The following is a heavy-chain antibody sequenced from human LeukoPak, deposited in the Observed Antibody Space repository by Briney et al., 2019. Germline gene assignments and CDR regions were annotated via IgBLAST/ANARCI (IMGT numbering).Heavy chain of an antibody. D-gene: IGHD6-6*01. J-gene: IGHJ4*02. V-gene: IGHV1-2*02. CDR3: ARGPGSSSF. CDR1: GYTFTGYY. CDR2: INPNSGGT. Sequence: ASVKVSCKASGYTFTGYYMHWVRQAPGQGLEWMGWINPNSGGTNYAQKFQGRVTMTRNTSISTAYMELSSLRSEDTAVYYCARGPGSSSFWGQGTLVTVSS.